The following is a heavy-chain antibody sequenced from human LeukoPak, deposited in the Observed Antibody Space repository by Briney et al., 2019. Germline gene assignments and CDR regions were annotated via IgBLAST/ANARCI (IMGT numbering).Heavy chain of an antibody. CDR1: GYTFTSYA. J-gene: IGHJ6*03. Sequence: ASVKVSCKASGYTFTSYAMNWVRQAPGQGPEWMGWINTNTGNPTYAQGFTGRFVFSLDTSVSTAYLQISSLKAEDTAVYYCARAYSSSWFSPETSFMDVWGKGTTVTVSS. CDR2: INTNTGNP. D-gene: IGHD6-13*01. CDR3: ARAYSSSWFSPETSFMDV. V-gene: IGHV7-4-1*02.